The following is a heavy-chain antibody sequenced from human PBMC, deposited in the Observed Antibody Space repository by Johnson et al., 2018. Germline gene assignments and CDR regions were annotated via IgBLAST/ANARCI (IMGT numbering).Heavy chain of an antibody. V-gene: IGHV3-20*04. D-gene: IGHD3-16*02. CDR1: GFSFEDYG. Sequence: QLVESGGGVVRPGGSLRLSCAASGFSFEDYGLSWVRQVPGKGLEWVAGINWNAGSTGYADSVKGRFTISRDNAKNSLYLQLKSLEVEDTALYYCARATRNYCYTTSCFAQDVEHWGQGTLVTVSS. CDR2: INWNAGST. J-gene: IGHJ1*01. CDR3: ARATRNYCYTTSCFAQDVEH.